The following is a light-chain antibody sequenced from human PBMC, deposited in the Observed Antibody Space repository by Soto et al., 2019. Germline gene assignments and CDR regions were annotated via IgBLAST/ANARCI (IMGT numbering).Light chain of an antibody. CDR1: QSVLFSPNNKNY. CDR2: WAS. J-gene: IGKJ1*01. V-gene: IGKV4-1*01. CDR3: QQYYNTPPT. Sequence: DIVMTQSPDSLTVSLGERATINCKSSQSVLFSPNNKNYLAWYQQTPGQPPKLLIYWASTRESGVPDRFSGSGSGTDFTLTISSLQAEDVAVYYYQQYYNTPPTFGHGTKVEVK.